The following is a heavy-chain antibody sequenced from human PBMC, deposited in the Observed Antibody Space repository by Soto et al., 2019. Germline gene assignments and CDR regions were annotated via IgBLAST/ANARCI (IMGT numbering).Heavy chain of an antibody. V-gene: IGHV3-15*01. J-gene: IGHJ4*02. CDR3: TTVGPMVRGVAY. CDR2: IKSKTDGGTT. Sequence: GGSLRLSCAASGFTFSNAWMSWVRQAPGKGLEWVGRIKSKTDGGTTDYAAPVKGRFTISRDDSKDTLYLQMNSLKTDDTAVYYCTTVGPMVRGVAYWGQGTLVTVSS. D-gene: IGHD3-10*01. CDR1: GFTFSNAW.